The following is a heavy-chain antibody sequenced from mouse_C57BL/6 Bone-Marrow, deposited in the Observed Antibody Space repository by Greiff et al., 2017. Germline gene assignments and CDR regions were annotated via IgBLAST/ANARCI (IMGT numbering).Heavy chain of an antibody. Sequence: EVKLMESGGDLVKPGGSLKLSCAASGFTFSSYGMSWVRQTPDKRLEWVATISSGGSYTYYPDSVKGRFTISRDNAKNTLYLQMSSLKSEDTAMYYCARHGQTGGFAYWGQGTLVTVSA. CDR3: ARHGQTGGFAY. D-gene: IGHD3-3*01. CDR2: ISSGGSYT. J-gene: IGHJ3*01. CDR1: GFTFSSYG. V-gene: IGHV5-6*01.